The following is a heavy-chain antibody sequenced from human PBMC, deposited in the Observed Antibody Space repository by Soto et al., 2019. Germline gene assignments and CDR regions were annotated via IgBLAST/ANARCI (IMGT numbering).Heavy chain of an antibody. CDR1: GFTFSNAW. J-gene: IGHJ4*02. CDR2: IKSKTDGGTT. V-gene: IGHV3-15*01. D-gene: IGHD6-6*01. CDR3: TIPACPSIAARPINDY. Sequence: GGSLRLSCAASGFTFSNAWMSWVRQAPGKGLEWFGRIKSKTDGGTTDYAAPVKGRFTISRDDSKNTLYLQMNSLKTEDTAVYYCTIPACPSIAARPINDYWGQGTLVTVSS.